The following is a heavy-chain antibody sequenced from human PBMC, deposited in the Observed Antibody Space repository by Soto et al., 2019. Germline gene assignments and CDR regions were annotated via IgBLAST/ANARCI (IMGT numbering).Heavy chain of an antibody. D-gene: IGHD6-19*01. CDR2: ISAYNGNT. J-gene: IGHJ5*02. CDR1: GGTFSSYT. Sequence: ASVKVSCKASGGTFSSYTISWVRQAPGQGLEWMGWISAYNGNTNYAQKLQGRVTMTTDTSTSTAYMELRSLRSDDTAVYYCARESAVAALYPWGQGTLVTVSS. V-gene: IGHV1-18*01. CDR3: ARESAVAALYP.